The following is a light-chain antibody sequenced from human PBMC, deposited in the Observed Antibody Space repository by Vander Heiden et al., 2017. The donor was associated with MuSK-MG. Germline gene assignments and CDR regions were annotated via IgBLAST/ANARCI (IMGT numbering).Light chain of an antibody. CDR3: QVWDSSSPGGV. CDR2: DDS. J-gene: IGLJ3*02. Sequence: SYVLTQPPSVSVAPGKTARITCGGNKIGSKSVHWYQQKPGQAPVLVVYDDSDRPSGIPERFSGSNSGNTATLTISRVEAGDEADYYCQVWDSSSPGGVFGGGTKLTVL. CDR1: KIGSKS. V-gene: IGLV3-21*03.